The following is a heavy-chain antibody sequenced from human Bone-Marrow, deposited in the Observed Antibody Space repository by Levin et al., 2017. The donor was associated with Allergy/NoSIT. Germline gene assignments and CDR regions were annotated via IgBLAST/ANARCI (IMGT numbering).Heavy chain of an antibody. V-gene: IGHV4-39*01. D-gene: IGHD6-13*01. J-gene: IGHJ5*02. CDR2: IYYSGST. Sequence: RPGGSLRLSCTVSGGSISSSSYYWGWIRQPPGKGLEWIGSIYYSGSTYYNPSLKSRVTISVDTSKNQFSPKLSSVTAADTAVYYCARQAIKAAAGPLSWFDPWGQGTLVTVSS. CDR1: GGSISSSSYY. CDR3: ARQAIKAAAGPLSWFDP.